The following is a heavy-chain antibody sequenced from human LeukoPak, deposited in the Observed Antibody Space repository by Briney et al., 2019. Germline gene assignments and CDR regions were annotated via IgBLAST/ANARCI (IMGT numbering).Heavy chain of an antibody. V-gene: IGHV3-48*03. CDR2: ISDIGSTQ. CDR3: ARDRSKVTAYDDALDI. J-gene: IGHJ3*02. D-gene: IGHD2-21*02. Sequence: PGWSLRLSCAASGFTFSSYELNWVRQAPGKGLEWVSYISDIGSTQHYADSVKGRFTISRDNAKNSLYLQMNSLTAEDTALYYCARDRSKVTAYDDALDIWGQGTMVIVSS. CDR1: GFTFSSYE.